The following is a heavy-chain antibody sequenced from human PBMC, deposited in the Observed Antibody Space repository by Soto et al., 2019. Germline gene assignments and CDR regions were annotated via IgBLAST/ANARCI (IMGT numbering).Heavy chain of an antibody. CDR3: ARDQGGEFLKGSGMGV. V-gene: IGHV4-59*01. J-gene: IGHJ6*02. CDR2: IYYSGET. D-gene: IGHD3-10*01. Sequence: QVQLQESGPGLVKPSETLSLTCTVSGDSISRYYWSWIRLSPGKGLEWIGYIYYSGETNYNPSVKSRVTISVERTKNQFSLKLSSVTAADTAVYYCARDQGGEFLKGSGMGVWGQGTTVTVSS. CDR1: GDSISRYY.